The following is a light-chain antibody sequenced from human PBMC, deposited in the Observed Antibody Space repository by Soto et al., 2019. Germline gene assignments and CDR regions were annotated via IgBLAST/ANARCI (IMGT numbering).Light chain of an antibody. CDR3: QQYYIFPLA. CDR2: AAS. V-gene: IGKV1D-8*01. J-gene: IGKJ4*01. Sequence: VLWMTQSPSLLYASTGDRVTITCRTSQGVSTYVAWYQQKPGKPPKHLIYAASTLHSGVPARFSGSGSGTDFTLTISGLQSEDFATYYCQQYYIFPLAFGGGTNVEIK. CDR1: QGVSTY.